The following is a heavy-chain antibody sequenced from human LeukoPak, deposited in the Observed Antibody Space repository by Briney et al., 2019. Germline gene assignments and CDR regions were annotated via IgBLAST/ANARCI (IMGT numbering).Heavy chain of an antibody. Sequence: GGSLRLSCAASGFTFSDHDMDWVRQAPGKGLEWVGRVRKKTNSYTTEYAASVKGRFSISRDDSQNSLYLQMNSLTAEDTAVYYCARLVGANNWGQGTLVIVSS. D-gene: IGHD1-26*01. V-gene: IGHV3-72*01. CDR3: ARLVGANN. CDR2: VRKKTNSYTT. CDR1: GFTFSDHD. J-gene: IGHJ4*02.